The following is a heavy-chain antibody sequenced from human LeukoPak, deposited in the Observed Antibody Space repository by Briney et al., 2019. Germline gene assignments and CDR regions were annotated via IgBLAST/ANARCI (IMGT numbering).Heavy chain of an antibody. CDR2: IYYSGST. J-gene: IGHJ6*03. D-gene: IGHD4-17*01. CDR1: GGSISNYY. CDR3: ARASHDYGDTRDYYHMDV. V-gene: IGHV4-59*01. Sequence: SGTLSLTCTVSGGSISNYYWNWIRQPPGRGLEWIGYIYYSGSTKYNPSLKSRVTISVDTSKNQFSLNLSSVIAADTAVYFCARASHDYGDTRDYYHMDVWGKGTTVTISS.